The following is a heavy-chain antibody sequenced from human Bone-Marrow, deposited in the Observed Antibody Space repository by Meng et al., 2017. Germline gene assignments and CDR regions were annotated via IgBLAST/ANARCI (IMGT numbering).Heavy chain of an antibody. V-gene: IGHV4-34*01. CDR2: INHSGST. J-gene: IGHJ4*02. Sequence: SETLSLTCAVYGGSFSGYYWSWIRQPPGKGLEWIGEINHSGSTNYNPSLKSRVTISVDTSKNQFSLKLSSVTAADTAVYYCARGRWDVYCSGGSCYLLDYWGQGTLVTVSS. CDR1: GGSFSGYY. D-gene: IGHD2-15*01. CDR3: ARGRWDVYCSGGSCYLLDY.